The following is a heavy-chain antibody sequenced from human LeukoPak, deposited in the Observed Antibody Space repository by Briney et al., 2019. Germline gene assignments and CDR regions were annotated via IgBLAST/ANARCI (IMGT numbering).Heavy chain of an antibody. CDR2: KSVSGHT. CDR3: VRVSRIDYGANPEGDV. V-gene: IGHV4-4*07. Sequence: SGTLSLTCTISGGSINNYYWNWIRQSAGKGLEWIGRKSVSGHTNYKSSLESRITMSVDTSKNQFSLRLNSVTTADTAVYYCVRVSRIDYGANPEGDVWGKGITVIVSS. J-gene: IGHJ6*04. CDR1: GGSINNYY. D-gene: IGHD4/OR15-4a*01.